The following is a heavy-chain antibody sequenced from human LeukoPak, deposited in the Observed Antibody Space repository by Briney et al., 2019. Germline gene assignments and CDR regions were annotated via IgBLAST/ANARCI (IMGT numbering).Heavy chain of an antibody. CDR3: ARPSVDTAMVTGAFDI. CDR2: ISSSSSSYI. Sequence: GGSLRLSCAASGFTFSSYSMNWVRQAPGKGLEWVSSISSSSSSYIYYADSVKGRFTISGDNAKNSLYLQVNSLRAEDTAVYYCARPSVDTAMVTGAFDIWGQGTMVTVSS. CDR1: GFTFSSYS. J-gene: IGHJ3*02. D-gene: IGHD5-18*01. V-gene: IGHV3-21*01.